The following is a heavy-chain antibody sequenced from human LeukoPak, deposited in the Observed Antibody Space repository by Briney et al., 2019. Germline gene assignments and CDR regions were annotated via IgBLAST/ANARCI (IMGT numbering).Heavy chain of an antibody. D-gene: IGHD2-21*02. Sequence: ESLKISCKGSGYSFTSYWIGWVRQMPGKGLEWMGIIYPGDSDTRYSPSFQGQVTISADKSINTVYLQWSSLKASDTAIYYCARLAYCGGDCYRTTRGYFQYWGQGTLVTVSS. J-gene: IGHJ1*01. CDR1: GYSFTSYW. V-gene: IGHV5-51*01. CDR3: ARLAYCGGDCYRTTRGYFQY. CDR2: IYPGDSDT.